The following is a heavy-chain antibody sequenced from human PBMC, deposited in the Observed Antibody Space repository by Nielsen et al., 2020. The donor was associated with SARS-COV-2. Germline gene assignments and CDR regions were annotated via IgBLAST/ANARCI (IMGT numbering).Heavy chain of an antibody. D-gene: IGHD6-13*01. Sequence: SETLSLTCTVSGGSISSGGYYWSWIRQPPGKGLEWIGYIDYSGDTKYNPSLKSRVTILVDTSKNQFSLKLNSMTAADTAVYYCARHLPASSFSSLDVFDIWGQGTMVIVSS. J-gene: IGHJ3*02. CDR1: GGSISSGGYY. V-gene: IGHV4-61*08. CDR2: IDYSGDT. CDR3: ARHLPASSFSSLDVFDI.